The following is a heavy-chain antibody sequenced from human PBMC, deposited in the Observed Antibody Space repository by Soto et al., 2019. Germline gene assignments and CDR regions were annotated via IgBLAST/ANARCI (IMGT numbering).Heavy chain of an antibody. CDR2: VYHSGGA. J-gene: IGHJ5*02. Sequence: VQLQESGPGLVKPSGTLSLTCNVSGVSISGSNWWSWVRQSPGKGLEWIGEVYHSGGANYNPSFKSRVFISVDKSKNQFSLQLSSVTAADTAIYYCATHVVETPKGRRGWFDPWGQGTLVTVSS. V-gene: IGHV4-4*02. CDR1: GVSISGSNW. CDR3: ATHVVETPKGRRGWFDP. D-gene: IGHD2-21*02.